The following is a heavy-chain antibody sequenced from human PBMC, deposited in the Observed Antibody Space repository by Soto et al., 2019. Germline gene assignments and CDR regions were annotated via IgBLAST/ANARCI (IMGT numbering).Heavy chain of an antibody. Sequence: ASVKVSCKASGYTFTGYYIHWVRQAPGQGLEWMGWINPKSGGTNYAQRFQGRVTMTRDTSISTAYMDLSRLTSDDTATYYCANTYYGSGQPSHRFDPRGQGSPVTGSA. CDR2: INPKSGGT. D-gene: IGHD3-22*01. CDR3: ANTYYGSGQPSHRFDP. CDR1: GYTFTGYY. J-gene: IGHJ5*02. V-gene: IGHV1-2*02.